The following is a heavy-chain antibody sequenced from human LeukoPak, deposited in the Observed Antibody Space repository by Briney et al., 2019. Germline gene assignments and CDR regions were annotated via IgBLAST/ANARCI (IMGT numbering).Heavy chain of an antibody. J-gene: IGHJ4*02. CDR3: ARSRSGLVLDY. CDR2: ISSSGSYI. CDR1: GFTFSSYS. Sequence: GGSLRLSCAASGFTFSSYSMNWVRQAPGKGLEWVSSISSSGSYIYYADSVKGRFTFSRDNAKNSLYLQMDSLRAEDTAVYYCARSRSGLVLDYWDQGTLVTVSS. V-gene: IGHV3-21*01. D-gene: IGHD3-22*01.